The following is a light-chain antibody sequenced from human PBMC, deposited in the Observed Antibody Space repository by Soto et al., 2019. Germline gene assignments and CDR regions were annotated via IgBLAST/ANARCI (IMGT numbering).Light chain of an antibody. V-gene: IGLV4-60*02. CDR2: LEGSGSH. Sequence: QSVLTQSSSASASLGSSVKLTCTLSSGHSSYIIAWHQQQPGKDPRYLMKLEGSGSHNKGSGVPDRFSGSSSGADRYLTISNLPFEDEADYYCASWDGNTHTVFGGGTQLTVL. CDR3: ASWDGNTHTV. CDR1: SGHSSYI. J-gene: IGLJ3*02.